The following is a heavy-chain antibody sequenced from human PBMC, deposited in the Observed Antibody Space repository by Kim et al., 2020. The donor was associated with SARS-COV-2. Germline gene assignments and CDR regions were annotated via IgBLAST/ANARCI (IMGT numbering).Heavy chain of an antibody. CDR1: GGSISSSSYY. CDR2: IYYSGST. J-gene: IGHJ5*02. D-gene: IGHD3-22*01. CDR3: ASHSSGYHPYNWFDP. V-gene: IGHV4-39*07. Sequence: SETLSLTCTVSGGSISSSSYYWGWIRQPPGKGLEWIGSIYYSGSTYYNPSLKSRVTISVDTSKNQFSLKLSSVTAADTAVYYCASHSSGYHPYNWFDPWGQGTLVTVSS.